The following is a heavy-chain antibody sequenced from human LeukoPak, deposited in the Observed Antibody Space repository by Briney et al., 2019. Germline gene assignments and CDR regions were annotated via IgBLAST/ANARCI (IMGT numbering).Heavy chain of an antibody. CDR3: ARDRIAVAGIFDY. CDR1: GGTFSSYA. D-gene: IGHD6-19*01. J-gene: IGHJ4*02. V-gene: IGHV1-69*04. CDR2: IIPILGIA. Sequence: PRASVTVSGKASGGTFSSYAISWVRQAPGQGLEWMGRIIPILGIANYAQKFQGRVTITADKSTSTAYMELSSLRSEDTAVYYCARDRIAVAGIFDYWGQGTLVTVSS.